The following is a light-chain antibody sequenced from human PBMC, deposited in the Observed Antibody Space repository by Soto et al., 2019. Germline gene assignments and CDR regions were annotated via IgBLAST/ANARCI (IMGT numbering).Light chain of an antibody. J-gene: IGKJ5*01. V-gene: IGKV3-15*01. CDR2: GAS. CDR1: ATIYTN. Sequence: EIVMTQSPATLSVSPGERATLSCRARATIYTNLSWYQQKPGQAPRLLIYGASTRATGIPARFSGSGSGTEFTLTINILQSEDSAIYFSQQYNNWPFSFGQGTRLEIK. CDR3: QQYNNWPFS.